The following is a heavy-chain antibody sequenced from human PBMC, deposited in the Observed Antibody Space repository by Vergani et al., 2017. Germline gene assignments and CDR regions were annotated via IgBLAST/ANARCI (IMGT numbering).Heavy chain of an antibody. D-gene: IGHD3-16*01. CDR2: IQFDGSNQ. J-gene: IGHJ4*02. CDR1: GFTLSNYY. Sequence: QVQLVESGGGVVQRGGSLRLSCATSGFTLSNYYMQWIRQGQGKGLEFVAFIQFDGSNQYYADSVKGRFTLSRDFSKTTLYLQMNSLRTDDTATYYCAKHFRGWGIDYWGQGTQVIVSS. V-gene: IGHV3-30*02. CDR3: AKHFRGWGIDY.